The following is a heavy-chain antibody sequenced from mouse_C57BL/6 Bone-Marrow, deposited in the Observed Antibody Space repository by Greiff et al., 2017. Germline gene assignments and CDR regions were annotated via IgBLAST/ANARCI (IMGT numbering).Heavy chain of an antibody. J-gene: IGHJ1*03. CDR2: IDPENGDT. D-gene: IGHD1-1*01. CDR3: TTDYYGSSWRYFDV. V-gene: IGHV14-4*01. CDR1: GFNIKDDY. Sequence: EVKLMESGAELVRPGASVKLSCTASGFNIKDDYMHWVKQRPEQGLEWIGWIDPENGDTEYASKFQGKATITADTSSNTAYLQLSSLTSEDTAVYYCTTDYYGSSWRYFDVWGTGTTVTVSS.